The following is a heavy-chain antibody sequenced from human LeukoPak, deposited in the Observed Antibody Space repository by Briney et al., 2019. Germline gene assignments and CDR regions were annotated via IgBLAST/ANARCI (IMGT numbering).Heavy chain of an antibody. CDR1: RYPFTSYA. CDR3: ARVDGSGPNAPNDC. V-gene: IGHV1-3*01. J-gene: IGHJ4*02. Sequence: ASVKVSCKASRYPFTSYAMHWVRQAPGQRLEWMGWIHVGNGNTEYSQKFQGRVTTTRDTPATTTYMELSSLRSEDTAVYYCARVDGSGPNAPNDCWGQGSLVTVSS. D-gene: IGHD3-10*01. CDR2: IHVGNGNT.